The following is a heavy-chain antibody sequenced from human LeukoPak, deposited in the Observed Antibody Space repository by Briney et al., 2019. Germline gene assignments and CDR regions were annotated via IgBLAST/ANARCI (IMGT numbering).Heavy chain of an antibody. CDR2: IRYDGSNK. Sequence: GGSLRLSCAASGFSFSDYAIYWVRQTPGKGLEWVAFIRYDGSNKIYADSVKGRFTISRDNSKSTLYLLMNSLRAEDTAVYYCASENDAFDIWGPGTVVTVSS. J-gene: IGHJ3*02. CDR1: GFSFSDYA. V-gene: IGHV3-30*02. CDR3: ASENDAFDI.